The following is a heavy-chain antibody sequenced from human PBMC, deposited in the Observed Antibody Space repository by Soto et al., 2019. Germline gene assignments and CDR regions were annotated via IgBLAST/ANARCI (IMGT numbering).Heavy chain of an antibody. CDR3: ARVSGVSFDY. V-gene: IGHV3-30-3*01. J-gene: IGHJ4*02. CDR2: ISYDGSNK. Sequence: GGSLRLSCAASGFTFSSYAMHWVRQAPGKGLEWVAVISYDGSNKYYADSVKGRFTISRDNSKNSLYLQMNSLRAEDTAVYYCARVSGVSFDYWGQGTLVTVSS. CDR1: GFTFSSYA. D-gene: IGHD3-10*01.